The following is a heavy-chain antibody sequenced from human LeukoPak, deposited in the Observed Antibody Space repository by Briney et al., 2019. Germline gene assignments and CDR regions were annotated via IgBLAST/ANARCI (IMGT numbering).Heavy chain of an antibody. CDR2: IYYSGST. CDR1: GGSISSGDYY. J-gene: IGHJ4*02. CDR3: ARDWGVTLLDY. Sequence: SSETLSLTCTVSGGSISSGDYYWSWIRQPPGKGLEWIGYIYYSGSTYYNPSLKSRVTISVDTSKNQFSLKLSSVTAADTAVYYCARDWGVTLLDYWGQGTLVAVSS. D-gene: IGHD3-10*01. V-gene: IGHV4-30-4*08.